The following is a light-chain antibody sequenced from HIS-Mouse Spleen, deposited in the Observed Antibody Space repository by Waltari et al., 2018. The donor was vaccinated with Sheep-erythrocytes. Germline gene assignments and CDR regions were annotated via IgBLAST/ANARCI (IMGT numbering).Light chain of an antibody. Sequence: DIQLTQSPSFLSASVGDRVTITCRASQGLSSYLAWYQQKPGKAPKPLIYAASTLQSGVPSRFSGSGSGTEFTLTISSLQPEDFATYYCQQRNSYPHTFGQGTKLEIK. J-gene: IGKJ2*01. V-gene: IGKV1-9*01. CDR2: AAS. CDR3: QQRNSYPHT. CDR1: QGLSSY.